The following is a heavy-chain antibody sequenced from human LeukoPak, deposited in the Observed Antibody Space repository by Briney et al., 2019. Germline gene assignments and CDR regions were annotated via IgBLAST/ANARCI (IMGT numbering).Heavy chain of an antibody. CDR2: IYYSGST. CDR1: GGSFSSSSFY. V-gene: IGHV4-39*01. Sequence: SETLSLTCTVSGGSFSSSSFYWGWLRQRPGTGLEWIGSIYYSGSTYYNASLKSRVTISVDTSKNQFSLKLSSVTAADTAVYYCARTRVSYFDLWGRGTLVTVSS. J-gene: IGHJ2*01. CDR3: ARTRVSYFDL. D-gene: IGHD6-6*01.